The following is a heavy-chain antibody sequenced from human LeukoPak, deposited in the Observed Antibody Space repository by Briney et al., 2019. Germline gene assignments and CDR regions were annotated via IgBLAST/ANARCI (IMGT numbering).Heavy chain of an antibody. V-gene: IGHV1-8*01. CDR2: MNPNSGNT. D-gene: IGHD3-10*01. J-gene: IGHJ4*02. Sequence: ASVKVSCKASGYTFTSYDINWVRQATGQGLEWMGWMNPNSGNTGYAQKFQGRVTTTRNTSISTAYMELSSLRSEDTAVYYCARPGYGSGSSSFDYWGQGTLVTVSS. CDR3: ARPGYGSGSSSFDY. CDR1: GYTFTSYD.